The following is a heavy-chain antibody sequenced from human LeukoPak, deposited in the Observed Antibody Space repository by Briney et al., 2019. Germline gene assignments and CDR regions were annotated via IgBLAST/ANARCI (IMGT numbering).Heavy chain of an antibody. Sequence: PSETLSLTCTVSGGSISRYFWSWIRQPAGKGLEWIGRIYSSGDTNYSPSLKSRVTMSVDTSKNQFSLRLSSVTAADTAVYYCAREGGVERYFDYLGQGTMVTVSS. CDR3: AREGGVERYFDY. V-gene: IGHV4-4*07. CDR1: GGSISRYF. D-gene: IGHD3-9*01. CDR2: IYSSGDT. J-gene: IGHJ4*02.